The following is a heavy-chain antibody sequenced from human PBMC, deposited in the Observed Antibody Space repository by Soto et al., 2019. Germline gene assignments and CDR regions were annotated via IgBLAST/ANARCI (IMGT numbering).Heavy chain of an antibody. V-gene: IGHV5-51*01. Sequence: GESLKISCKGSGYSFTSYWIGWVRQMPGKGLDWMGIIYPGDSDTRYSPSFQGQVTVSADKSISTAYLQWSSLKASDTAMYYCARPVGYCSSTSCYVDAFDIWGQGTMVTVPS. CDR3: ARPVGYCSSTSCYVDAFDI. D-gene: IGHD2-2*01. J-gene: IGHJ3*02. CDR1: GYSFTSYW. CDR2: IYPGDSDT.